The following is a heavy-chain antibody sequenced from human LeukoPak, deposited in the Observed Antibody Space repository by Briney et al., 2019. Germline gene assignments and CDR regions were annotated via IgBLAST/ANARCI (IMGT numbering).Heavy chain of an antibody. D-gene: IGHD2-15*01. CDR1: GFTFSSYP. CDR2: IFYDGANK. V-gene: IGHV3-30-3*01. CDR3: AREGAAYFDY. J-gene: IGHJ4*02. Sequence: GRSLRLSCAASGFTFSSYPMHWVRQAPGKGLEWVAVIFYDGANKYYADSVKGRFTVSRDNSKNTLYLQMNSLRAEDTAVYYCAREGAAYFDYWGQGTLVTVSS.